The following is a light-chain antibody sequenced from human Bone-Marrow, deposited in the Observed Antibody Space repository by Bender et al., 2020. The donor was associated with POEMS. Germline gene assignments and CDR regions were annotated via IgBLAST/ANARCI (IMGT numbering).Light chain of an antibody. CDR1: TLPKQY. CDR2: TDN. V-gene: IGLV3-25*02. J-gene: IGLJ2*01. Sequence: SSELTQPPSMSVSPGQTARITCSGDTLPKQYTYWYQQKPGQAPVLVIFTDNDRPSGIPERFSGSNSGNTATLTISETQALDEADYYCQAWDRDNVIFGGGTKLTVL. CDR3: QAWDRDNVI.